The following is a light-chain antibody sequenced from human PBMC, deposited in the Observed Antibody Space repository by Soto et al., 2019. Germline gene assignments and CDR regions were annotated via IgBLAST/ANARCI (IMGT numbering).Light chain of an antibody. V-gene: IGKV1-27*01. CDR1: QGISNY. J-gene: IGKJ1*01. CDR3: QKYNSAPWT. CDR2: AAS. Sequence: DIQMTQSPSSLSAPVGDRVTLTCRASQGISNYLAWYQPKPGKVPKLLIYAASTLQSGVPSRFSGSGSGTDFTLTISSLQPEDVATYYCQKYNSAPWTFGQGTKVDIK.